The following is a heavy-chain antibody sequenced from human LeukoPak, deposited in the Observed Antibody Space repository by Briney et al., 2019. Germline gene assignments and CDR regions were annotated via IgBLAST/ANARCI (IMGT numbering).Heavy chain of an antibody. Sequence: SETLSLTCTVSGGSISSSSYYWGWIRQPPGKGLEWIGSIYYSGSTYYNPSLKSRVTISVDTSKNQFSLKLSSVTAADTAVYYCARHITMVRGADHMDVWGKGTTVTISS. J-gene: IGHJ6*03. V-gene: IGHV4-39*01. CDR1: GGSISSSSYY. D-gene: IGHD3-10*01. CDR3: ARHITMVRGADHMDV. CDR2: IYYSGST.